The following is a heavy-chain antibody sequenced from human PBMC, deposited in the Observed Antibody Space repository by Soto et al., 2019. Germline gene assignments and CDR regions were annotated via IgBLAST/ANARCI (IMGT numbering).Heavy chain of an antibody. CDR1: GFTFSSHG. D-gene: IGHD6-6*01. CDR3: AKDGQYRTDGFDV. CDR2: LSRGGGTT. J-gene: IGHJ3*01. V-gene: IGHV3-23*01. Sequence: EAQLLASGGDWAQPGGSLRLSCAASGFTFSSHGMSWVRQAPGKGLEWIAGLSRGGGTTYYADSVKGRFTISRDNSKNTLDLIMNSLKVEDTALYYCAKDGQYRTDGFDVWGQGTMVTVSS.